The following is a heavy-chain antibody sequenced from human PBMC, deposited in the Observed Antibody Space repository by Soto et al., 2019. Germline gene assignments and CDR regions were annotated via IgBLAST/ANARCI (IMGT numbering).Heavy chain of an antibody. V-gene: IGHV1-2*02. CDR3: ARGSGSSWFDY. J-gene: IGHJ4*02. CDR1: GYTFTANY. Sequence: GXSVKVSCKPSGYTFTANYIHWVRQAPGQGLEWMGWMATSSGGTRFAQNFQGRVTMTRDTSIATAYMELTTLTLDDTAIYYCARGSGSSWFDYWGQGTQVTVSS. CDR2: MATSSGGT. D-gene: IGHD6-25*01.